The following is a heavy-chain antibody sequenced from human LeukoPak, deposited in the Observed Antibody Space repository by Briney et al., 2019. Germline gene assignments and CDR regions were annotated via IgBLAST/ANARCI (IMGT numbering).Heavy chain of an antibody. Sequence: EASVKVSCKASGYTFTGYYMHWVRQAPGQGLEWMGWINPNSGGTNYAQKFQGRVTMTRDTSISTAYMELSRLRSDDTAVYYCARVYYDSSGLLDAFDIWGQGTMVTVSS. V-gene: IGHV1-2*02. D-gene: IGHD3-22*01. CDR1: GYTFTGYY. CDR3: ARVYYDSSGLLDAFDI. CDR2: INPNSGGT. J-gene: IGHJ3*02.